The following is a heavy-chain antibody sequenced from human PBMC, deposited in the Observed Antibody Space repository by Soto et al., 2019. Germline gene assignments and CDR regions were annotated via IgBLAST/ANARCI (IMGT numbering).Heavy chain of an antibody. CDR3: AIALGGRVNRENDY. J-gene: IGHJ4*02. Sequence: SVKVSCKGSGGTFNTYTITWVRQAPGQGLEWMGRIIPMFGIATYAQNFQGRVTITADKSTSTAYMELSSLRSEDTAVYYCAIALGGRVNRENDYWGQGTLVTVSS. CDR1: GGTFNTYT. D-gene: IGHD6-13*01. V-gene: IGHV1-69*02. CDR2: IIPMFGIA.